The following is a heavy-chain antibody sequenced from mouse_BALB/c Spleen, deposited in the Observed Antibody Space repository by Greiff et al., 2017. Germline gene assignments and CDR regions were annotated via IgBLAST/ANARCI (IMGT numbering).Heavy chain of an antibody. V-gene: IGHV5-6*02. CDR3: ASLITTAKYFDY. Sequence: DVKLVESGGDLVKPGGSLKLSCAASGFTFSSYGMSWVRQTPDKRLEWVATISSGGSYTYYPDSVKGRFTISRDNAKNTLYLQMSSLKSEDTAMYYCASLITTAKYFDYWGQGTTLTVSS. D-gene: IGHD1-2*01. CDR2: ISSGGSYT. CDR1: GFTFSSYG. J-gene: IGHJ2*01.